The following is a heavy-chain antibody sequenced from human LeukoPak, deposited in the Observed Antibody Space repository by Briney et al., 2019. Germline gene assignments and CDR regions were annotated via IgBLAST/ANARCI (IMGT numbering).Heavy chain of an antibody. Sequence: GGSLRLSCAASGLSFNSYTMNWVRQAPGKGLEWVSSISQTGHYTDYADSVKGRFTISRDNAENSVYLQMNSLRVDDTAVYYCARSMGYYYDSSGLMGYWGQGTLVTVSS. V-gene: IGHV3-21*01. CDR1: GLSFNSYT. J-gene: IGHJ4*02. CDR2: ISQTGHYT. D-gene: IGHD3-22*01. CDR3: ARSMGYYYDSSGLMGY.